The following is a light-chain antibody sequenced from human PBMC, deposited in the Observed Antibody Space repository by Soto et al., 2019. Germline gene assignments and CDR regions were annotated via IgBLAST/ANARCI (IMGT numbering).Light chain of an antibody. CDR1: QSVSSY. CDR2: DAS. CDR3: QQRSNWPSGT. V-gene: IGKV3-11*01. J-gene: IGKJ4*02. Sequence: EIVLTQSPATLSLSPGERATLSCRASQSVSSYLAWYQQKPGQAPRLLIYDASNRATGIPARFSGSVSGTEFPLTSSSLEPEEFAVYYCQQRSNWPSGTVGGGTKVEIK.